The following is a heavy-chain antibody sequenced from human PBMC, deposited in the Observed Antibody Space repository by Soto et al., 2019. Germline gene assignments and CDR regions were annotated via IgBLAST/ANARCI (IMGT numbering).Heavy chain of an antibody. Sequence: QVQLLQSGAEVKKPGASVKVSCKASGYKFTTYGITWVRQAPGQGLEWLGGISTYNGNTDYAQNLQDRVTMTTETSTSTAHLEVRSLTSDDPAVYFCARGLGNNRLDVWGQGTTVTVSS. J-gene: IGHJ6*02. CDR1: GYKFTTYG. CDR3: ARGLGNNRLDV. D-gene: IGHD7-27*01. CDR2: ISTYNGNT. V-gene: IGHV1-18*04.